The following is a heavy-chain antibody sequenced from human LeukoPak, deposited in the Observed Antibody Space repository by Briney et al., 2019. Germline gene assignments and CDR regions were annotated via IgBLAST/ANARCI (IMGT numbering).Heavy chain of an antibody. CDR2: MNPNSGNT. CDR3: ARDSSYSGMDY. J-gene: IGHJ4*02. D-gene: IGHD1-26*01. V-gene: IGHV1-8*01. Sequence: ASVKVSCKASGYTFTGYDINWVRQATGQGLEWMGWMNPNSGNTGYAQKFQGRVTITRNTSISTAYMELSSLRSEDTAVYYCARDSSYSGMDYWGQGTLVTVSS. CDR1: GYTFTGYD.